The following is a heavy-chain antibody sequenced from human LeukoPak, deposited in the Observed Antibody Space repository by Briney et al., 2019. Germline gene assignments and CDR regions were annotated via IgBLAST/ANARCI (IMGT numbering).Heavy chain of an antibody. Sequence: ASVKVSCKASGYTFTSYDMYWVRQAPGQRLEWMGWIIDGNGNTKYSQKFQGRVIITTDTSASTVYMELSSLRSEDTAVYYCARDAVVGTGIAFDVWGQGTMVTISS. D-gene: IGHD4-23*01. CDR3: ARDAVVGTGIAFDV. CDR1: GYTFTSYD. V-gene: IGHV1-3*01. J-gene: IGHJ3*01. CDR2: IIDGNGNT.